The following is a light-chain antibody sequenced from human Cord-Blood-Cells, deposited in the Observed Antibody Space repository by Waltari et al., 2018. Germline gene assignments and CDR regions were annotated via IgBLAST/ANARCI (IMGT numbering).Light chain of an antibody. V-gene: IGKV3-15*01. CDR2: GAS. CDR1: QSVSSN. CDR3: QQYNNWPPWT. Sequence: EIVMTQSPATLSVSTGERATLSCRARQSVSSNLAWYQQKPGQAPRLLIYGASTRATGIPARFSGSGSGTEFTLTISSLQSEDVAVYYCQQYNNWPPWTFGQGTKVEIK. J-gene: IGKJ1*01.